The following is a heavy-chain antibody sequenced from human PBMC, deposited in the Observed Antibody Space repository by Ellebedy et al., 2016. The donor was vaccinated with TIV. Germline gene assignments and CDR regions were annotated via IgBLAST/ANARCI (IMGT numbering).Heavy chain of an antibody. CDR2: ISYDGSNK. CDR3: ASSVTTVVTPFDY. Sequence: GGSLRLSXAASGFTFSNYAMHWVRQAPGKGLEWVAIISYDGSNKYYADSVKGRFTISRDNSKNTLYLQMNSLRAEDTAVYYCASSVTTVVTPFDYWGQGTLVTVSS. CDR1: GFTFSNYA. V-gene: IGHV3-30-3*01. D-gene: IGHD4-23*01. J-gene: IGHJ4*02.